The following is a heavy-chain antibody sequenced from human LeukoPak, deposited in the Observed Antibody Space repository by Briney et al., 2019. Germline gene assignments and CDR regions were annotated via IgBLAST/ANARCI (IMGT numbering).Heavy chain of an antibody. CDR1: GFTFREYA. J-gene: IGHJ4*02. CDR2: ISGSGGST. Sequence: GGSLRLSCAASGFTFREYAMSWVRQAPGKGLEWVSTISGSGGSTYYADSVKGRFTISRDNSKNTLYLQMNSLRAEDTALYYCAKETTSAWYATMVDYWGQGTLVTVSS. D-gene: IGHD6-19*01. V-gene: IGHV3-23*01. CDR3: AKETTSAWYATMVDY.